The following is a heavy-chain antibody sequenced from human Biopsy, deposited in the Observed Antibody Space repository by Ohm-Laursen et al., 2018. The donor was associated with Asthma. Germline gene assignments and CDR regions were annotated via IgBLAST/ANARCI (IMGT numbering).Heavy chain of an antibody. V-gene: IGHV3-30*04. D-gene: IGHD2-15*01. CDR2: ISHDGRES. CDR3: ARDVDLRSDY. Sequence: SLRLSCAAPGFAFDSYAMYWVRQSPGKGPEWVALISHDGRESGYVDSVRGRFTISRDNGKNSLYLQMNSLRAEDTAVYYCARDVDLRSDYWGQGTLVTVSS. J-gene: IGHJ4*02. CDR1: GFAFDSYA.